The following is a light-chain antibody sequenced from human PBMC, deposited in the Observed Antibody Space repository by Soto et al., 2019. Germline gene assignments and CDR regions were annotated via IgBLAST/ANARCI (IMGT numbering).Light chain of an antibody. CDR3: AAWDDSLSGFYV. CDR2: NNN. CDR1: SSNIGSNY. V-gene: IGLV1-47*02. Sequence: QAVVTQPPSASGTPGQRITISCSGSSSNIGSNYVCWYQQLPGTAPKLLIYNNNQRPSGVPDRFSGSKSGTSASLAISGLRSEDEADYSCAAWDDSLSGFYVFGTGTKLTVL. J-gene: IGLJ1*01.